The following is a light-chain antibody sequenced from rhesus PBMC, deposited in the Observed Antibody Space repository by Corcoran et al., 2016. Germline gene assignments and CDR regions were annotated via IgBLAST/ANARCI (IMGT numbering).Light chain of an antibody. V-gene: IGKV2-104*02. CDR3: MQGIEFPYS. Sequence: DIVMTQTPLSLPVTPGAPASISCRSSQSLLDSEDGNTYLDWYLQKPGQSPHLLIYEVSNRASGVPDRFSGSGSDTDFTLKISRVEAEDVGVYYCMQGIEFPYSFGQGTKVEIK. J-gene: IGKJ2*01. CDR2: EVS. CDR1: QSLLDSEDGNTY.